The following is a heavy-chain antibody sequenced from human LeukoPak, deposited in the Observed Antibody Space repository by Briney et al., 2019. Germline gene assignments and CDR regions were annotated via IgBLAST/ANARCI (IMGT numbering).Heavy chain of an antibody. J-gene: IGHJ4*02. Sequence: GGSLRLSCAASGFTFSSYAMSWVRQAPGKGLEWVSAISGSGGSTYYADSVKGRFTISRDNSKNTLYLQMNSLRAEDTAVYYCAKRGSRYNWNPNWFVGYWGQGTLVTVSS. CDR1: GFTFSSYA. CDR2: ISGSGGST. D-gene: IGHD1-20*01. V-gene: IGHV3-23*01. CDR3: AKRGSRYNWNPNWFVGY.